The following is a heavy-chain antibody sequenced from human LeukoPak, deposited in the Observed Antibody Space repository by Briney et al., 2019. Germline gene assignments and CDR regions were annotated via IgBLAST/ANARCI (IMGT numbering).Heavy chain of an antibody. CDR3: AKDQYGDPPPAFDY. Sequence: GGSLRLSCAASGFTFSSYGMHWVRQAPGKGLEWVAVISYDGSNKYYADSVKGRFTISRDNSKNTLYLQMNSLRAEDTAVYYCAKDQYGDPPPAFDYWGQGTLVTVSS. D-gene: IGHD4-17*01. CDR1: GFTFSSYG. CDR2: ISYDGSNK. V-gene: IGHV3-30*18. J-gene: IGHJ4*02.